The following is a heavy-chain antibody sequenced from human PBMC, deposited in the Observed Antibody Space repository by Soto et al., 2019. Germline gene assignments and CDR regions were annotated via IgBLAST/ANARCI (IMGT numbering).Heavy chain of an antibody. Sequence: SETLSLTCTVSGGSISSYYWSWIRQPPGKGLEWIGYIYYSGSTNYNPSLKSRVTISVDTSKNQFSLKLSSVTAADTAVYYCARDRGYSSGENWFDPWGQGTLVTVSS. V-gene: IGHV4-59*01. CDR3: ARDRGYSSGENWFDP. CDR1: GGSISSYY. J-gene: IGHJ5*02. D-gene: IGHD6-19*01. CDR2: IYYSGST.